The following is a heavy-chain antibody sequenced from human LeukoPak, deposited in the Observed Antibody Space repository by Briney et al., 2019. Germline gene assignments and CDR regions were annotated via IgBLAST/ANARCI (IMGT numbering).Heavy chain of an antibody. CDR2: INTNTGNP. CDR3: ARVSFWSGPNLEDIDY. J-gene: IGHJ4*02. CDR1: GYTFTSYA. D-gene: IGHD3-3*01. V-gene: IGHV7-4-1*02. Sequence: ASVKVPCKASGYTFTSYAMNWVRQAPGQGLEWMGWINTNTGNPTYAQGFTGRFVFSLDTSVSTAYLQISSLKAEDTAVYYCARVSFWSGPNLEDIDYWGQGTLVTVSS.